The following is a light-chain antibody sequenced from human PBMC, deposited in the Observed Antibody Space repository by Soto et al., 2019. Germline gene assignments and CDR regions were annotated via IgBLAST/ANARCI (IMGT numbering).Light chain of an antibody. Sequence: EIVLTQSPGTLSLSPGVRATLSCRASQSVSSSYLGWYQQKPGQAPRLLIYDASSRATGIPDRFSGSGSGTDFTLSISRLEPEDFAVYYCQQYGSSSYTFGQGTKVEIK. CDR2: DAS. CDR3: QQYGSSSYT. V-gene: IGKV3-20*01. CDR1: QSVSSSY. J-gene: IGKJ2*01.